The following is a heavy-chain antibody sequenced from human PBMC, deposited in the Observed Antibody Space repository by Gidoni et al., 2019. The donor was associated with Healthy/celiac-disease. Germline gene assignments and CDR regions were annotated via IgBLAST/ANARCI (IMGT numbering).Heavy chain of an antibody. Sequence: QVQLVESGGGVVQPGRSLRLSCAASGFTFSSYGMHWVRQAPGKGLEWVAVIWYDGSNKYYADSVKGRFTISRDNSKNTLYLQMNSLRAEDTAVYYCAREGLYSNDAFDMWGQGTMVTVSS. J-gene: IGHJ3*02. CDR3: AREGLYSNDAFDM. V-gene: IGHV3-33*01. D-gene: IGHD6-13*01. CDR1: GFTFSSYG. CDR2: IWYDGSNK.